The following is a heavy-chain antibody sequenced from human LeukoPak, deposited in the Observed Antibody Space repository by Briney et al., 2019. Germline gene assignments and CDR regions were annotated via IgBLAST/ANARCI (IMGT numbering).Heavy chain of an antibody. CDR2: VKQDGTEM. V-gene: IGHV3-7*03. D-gene: IGHD5-18*01. Sequence: GGSLRLSCTASGLTFSNYWMSWVRQAPGKGLEWVANVKQDGTEMYYGDSVKGRFTISRDNARNSLYLQMDSLTAEDTAVYYCARDRGYNFGYYFDYWGQGTLVTVSS. CDR3: ARDRGYNFGYYFDY. J-gene: IGHJ4*02. CDR1: GLTFSNYW.